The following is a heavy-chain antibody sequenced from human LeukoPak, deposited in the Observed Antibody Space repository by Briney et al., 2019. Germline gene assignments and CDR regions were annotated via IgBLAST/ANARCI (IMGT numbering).Heavy chain of an antibody. J-gene: IGHJ6*02. CDR2: TYQRSKWYN. Sequence: SQTHSLTSAISGDSVSMTSAASIWIRHSPSSCLEWLGSTYQRSKWYNDSAVSVKSRISINPDTSKNQFSLKLSSVTAADTAVYYCARGRLATKFLYYYYYGMDVWGQGTTVTVSS. V-gene: IGHV6-1*01. CDR3: ARGRLATKFLYYYYYGMDV. CDR1: GDSVSMTSAA. D-gene: IGHD5-12*01.